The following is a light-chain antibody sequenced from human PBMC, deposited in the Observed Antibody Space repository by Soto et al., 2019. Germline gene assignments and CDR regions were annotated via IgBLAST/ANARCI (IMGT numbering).Light chain of an antibody. Sequence: DIVMTQSPDSLAVSLGERATINCKSSQSVLYSSNNKNYLAWYQQKPGQPPKLLIYWASTRESGVPDRFSGSGSGTDFSLTISSLKAEEVAVYYCQQYYSPPPTFGQGTKLEIK. J-gene: IGKJ2*01. CDR3: QQYYSPPPT. CDR2: WAS. V-gene: IGKV4-1*01. CDR1: QSVLYSSNNKNY.